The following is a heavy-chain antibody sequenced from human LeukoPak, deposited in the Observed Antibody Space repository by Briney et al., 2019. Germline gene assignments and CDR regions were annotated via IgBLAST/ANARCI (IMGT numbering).Heavy chain of an antibody. V-gene: IGHV4-34*01. D-gene: IGHD6-13*01. CDR3: ARRAYSSSWYPYYYYMDV. Sequence: SETLSLTRAVYGGPFSGYYWSWIRQPPGKGLEWIGEINHSGSTNYNPSLKSRVTISVDTSKNQFSLKLSSVTAADTAVYYCARRAYSSSWYPYYYYMDVWGKGTTVTISS. CDR2: INHSGST. J-gene: IGHJ6*03. CDR1: GGPFSGYY.